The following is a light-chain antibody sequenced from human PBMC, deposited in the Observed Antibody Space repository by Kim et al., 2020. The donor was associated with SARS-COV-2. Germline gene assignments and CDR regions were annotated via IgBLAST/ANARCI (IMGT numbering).Light chain of an antibody. V-gene: IGKV3-15*01. CDR1: QSVTSN. Sequence: EIVMTQSPATLSGSPGERATLSCRASQSVTSNLAWYQQKPGQAPRLLIYGASNRATGIPARFSGSGSGTEFTLTISSLQSEDFAVYYCQQYNNWPLTFGQGTKVDIK. CDR3: QQYNNWPLT. J-gene: IGKJ1*01. CDR2: GAS.